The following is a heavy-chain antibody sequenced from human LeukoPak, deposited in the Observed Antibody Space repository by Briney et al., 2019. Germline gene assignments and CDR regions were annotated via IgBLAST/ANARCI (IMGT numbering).Heavy chain of an antibody. CDR2: ISSSSGYI. CDR1: GFTFSSYS. Sequence: GGSLRLSCAASGFTFSSYSMNWVRQAPGKGLEWVSSISSSSGYISYANSLKGRFTISRDNARNSLFLQMDSLRAEDTAVYYCATYRQVLLPFESWGQGTLVTVSS. J-gene: IGHJ4*02. CDR3: ATYRQVLLPFES. D-gene: IGHD2-8*02. V-gene: IGHV3-21*01.